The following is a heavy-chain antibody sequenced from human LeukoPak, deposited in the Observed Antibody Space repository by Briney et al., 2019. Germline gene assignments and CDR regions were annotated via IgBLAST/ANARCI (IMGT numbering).Heavy chain of an antibody. Sequence: SETPSLTCAVYGGSFSGYYWSWIRQPPGKGLEWIGEINHSGSTNYNPSLKSRVTISVDTSKNQFSLKLSSVTAADTAVYYCAREKIGSGYDQDLDYWGQGTLVTVSS. CDR1: GGSFSGYY. CDR3: AREKIGSGYDQDLDY. D-gene: IGHD5-12*01. V-gene: IGHV4-34*01. CDR2: INHSGST. J-gene: IGHJ4*02.